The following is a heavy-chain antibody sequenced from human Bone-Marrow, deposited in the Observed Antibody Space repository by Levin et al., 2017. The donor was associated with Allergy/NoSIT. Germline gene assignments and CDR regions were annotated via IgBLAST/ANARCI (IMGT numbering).Heavy chain of an antibody. D-gene: IGHD4-11*01. CDR1: GGSFTSHT. J-gene: IGHJ4*02. Sequence: SVKVSCKASGGSFTSHTVSWVRQAPGQGLEWMGRIIPVLGITNYAQNFRGRVTITADKSTSTVYMELSSLRSEDTAVYYCAGAEGTATTPFDYWGQGTLVTVSS. CDR2: IIPVLGIT. CDR3: AGAEGTATTPFDY. V-gene: IGHV1-69*02.